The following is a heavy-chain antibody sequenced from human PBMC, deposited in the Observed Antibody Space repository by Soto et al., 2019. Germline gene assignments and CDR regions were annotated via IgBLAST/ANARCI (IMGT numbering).Heavy chain of an antibody. J-gene: IGHJ4*02. V-gene: IGHV4-30-4*01. CDR1: GGSISSGDYY. CDR2: IYYSGST. CDR3: AREGGSSSWYAIDY. D-gene: IGHD6-13*01. Sequence: SETLSLTCTVSGGSISSGDYYWSWIRQPLGKGLEWIGYIYYSGSTYYNPSLKSRVTISVDTSKNQFSLKLSSVTAADTAVYYCAREGGSSSWYAIDYWGQGTLVTVSS.